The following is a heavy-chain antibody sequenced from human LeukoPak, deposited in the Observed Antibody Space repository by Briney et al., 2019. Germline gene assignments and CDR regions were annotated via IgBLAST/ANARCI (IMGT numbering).Heavy chain of an antibody. D-gene: IGHD3-3*01. CDR2: ISSSGSTI. CDR3: ARDRSIFGVVIAYYYYGMDV. Sequence: GVSLSLSCAASGFTFSDYYVSWIRQAPGKGLEWVSYISSSGSTIYYADSVKGRFTISRDNAKNSLYLQMNSLRAEDTAVYYCARDRSIFGVVIAYYYYGMDVWGQGTTVTVSS. CDR1: GFTFSDYY. V-gene: IGHV3-11*01. J-gene: IGHJ6*02.